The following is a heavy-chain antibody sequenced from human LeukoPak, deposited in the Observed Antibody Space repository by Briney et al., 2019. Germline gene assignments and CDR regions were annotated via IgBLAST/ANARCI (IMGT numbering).Heavy chain of an antibody. J-gene: IGHJ5*02. CDR2: ISGSGGST. V-gene: IGHV3-23*01. D-gene: IGHD3-3*01. CDR3: AKDHGSQYYDFWSGYPIGNWFDP. CDR1: GFTFSSYW. Sequence: GGSLRLSCAASGFTFSSYWMSWVRQAPGKGLEWVSAISGSGGSTYYADSVKGRFTISRDNSKNTLYLQMNSLRAEDTAVYYCAKDHGSQYYDFWSGYPIGNWFDPWGQGTLVTVSS.